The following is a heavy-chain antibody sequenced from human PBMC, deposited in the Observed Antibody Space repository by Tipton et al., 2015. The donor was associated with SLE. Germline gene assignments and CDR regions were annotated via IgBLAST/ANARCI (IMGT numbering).Heavy chain of an antibody. V-gene: IGHV4-31*03. CDR3: ARQAHDTGWYEHFDH. D-gene: IGHD6-19*01. CDR1: GGSISSGGYY. J-gene: IGHJ4*02. CDR2: IYYSGST. Sequence: TLSLTCTVSGGSISSGGYYWSWIRQHPGKGLERIGYIYYSGSTYYNPSLKSRVTISIDTSKNQFSLKLSSVTAADTAVYYCARQAHDTGWYEHFDHWGQGTLVAVSS.